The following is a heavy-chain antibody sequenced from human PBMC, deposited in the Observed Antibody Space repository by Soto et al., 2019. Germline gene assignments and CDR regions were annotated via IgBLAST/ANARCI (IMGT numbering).Heavy chain of an antibody. D-gene: IGHD3-3*01. CDR3: ARAYYDFWSGYPTTYFDY. Sequence: PSETLSLTCAVYGGSFSGYYWSWIRQPPGKGLEWIGEINHSGSTNYNPSLKSRVTISVDTPKNQFSLKLSSVTAADTAVYYCARAYYDFWSGYPTTYFDYWGQGALVTVSS. CDR1: GGSFSGYY. J-gene: IGHJ4*02. V-gene: IGHV4-34*01. CDR2: INHSGST.